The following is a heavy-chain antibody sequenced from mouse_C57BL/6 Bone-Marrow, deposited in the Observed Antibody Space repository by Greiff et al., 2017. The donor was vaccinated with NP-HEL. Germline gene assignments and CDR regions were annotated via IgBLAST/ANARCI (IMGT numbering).Heavy chain of an antibody. CDR3: ASYYSNYGWFAY. J-gene: IGHJ3*01. D-gene: IGHD2-5*01. V-gene: IGHV1-7*01. CDR2: INPSSGYT. CDR1: GYTFTSYW. Sequence: VMLVESGAELAKPGASVKLSCKASGYTFTSYWMHWVKQRPGQGLEWIGYINPSSGYTKYNQKFKDKATLTADKSSSTAYMQLSSLTYEDSAVYYCASYYSNYGWFAYWGQGTLVTVSA.